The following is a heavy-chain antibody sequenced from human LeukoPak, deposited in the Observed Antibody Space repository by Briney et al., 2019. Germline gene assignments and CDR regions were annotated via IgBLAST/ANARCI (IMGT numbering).Heavy chain of an antibody. Sequence: ASVNVSCKASGYTFTSYGISWVRQAPGQGLEWMGWISAYNGNANYAQKLQGRVTMTTDTSTSTAYMELRSLRSDDTAVYYCARVMGDQLLPYYYYGMDVWGQGTTVTVSS. J-gene: IGHJ6*02. CDR2: ISAYNGNA. CDR3: ARVMGDQLLPYYYYGMDV. V-gene: IGHV1-18*01. CDR1: GYTFTSYG. D-gene: IGHD2-2*01.